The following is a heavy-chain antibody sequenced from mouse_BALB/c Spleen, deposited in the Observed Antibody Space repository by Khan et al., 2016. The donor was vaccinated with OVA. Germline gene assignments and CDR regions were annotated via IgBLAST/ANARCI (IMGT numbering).Heavy chain of an antibody. V-gene: IGHV1S137*01. D-gene: IGHD2-3*01. Sequence: QIQLVQSGPELVRPGVSVKISCKGSGYTFTDYAMHWVKQSHAKSLEWIGLISTYSGNTNYNQKFKGKATMTVDKSSSTAYMELARLTSEDSAISYCATPAYDGYYDYWGQGTTLTVSS. J-gene: IGHJ2*01. CDR3: ATPAYDGYYDY. CDR1: GYTFTDYA. CDR2: ISTYSGNT.